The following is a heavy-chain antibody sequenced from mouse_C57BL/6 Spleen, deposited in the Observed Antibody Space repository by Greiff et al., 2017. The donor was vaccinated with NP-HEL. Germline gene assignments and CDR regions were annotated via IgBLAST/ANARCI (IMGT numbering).Heavy chain of an antibody. J-gene: IGHJ4*01. D-gene: IGHD1-1*01. V-gene: IGHV1-69*01. Sequence: VQLQQPGAELVMPGASVKLSCKASGYTFTSYWMHWVKQRPGQGLEWIGEIDPSDSYTNYNQKFKGKSTLTVDKSSSTAYMQLSSLTSEDSAVYYFARITTDYYAMDYWGQGTSVTVSS. CDR1: GYTFTSYW. CDR3: ARITTDYYAMDY. CDR2: IDPSDSYT.